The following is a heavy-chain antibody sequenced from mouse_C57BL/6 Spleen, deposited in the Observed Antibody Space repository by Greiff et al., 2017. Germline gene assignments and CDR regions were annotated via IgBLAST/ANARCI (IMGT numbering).Heavy chain of an antibody. J-gene: IGHJ2*01. CDR1: GYTFTEYT. V-gene: IGHV1-62-2*01. CDR2: FYPGSGSI. CDR3: ARHEVDWGYFDY. D-gene: IGHD4-1*01. Sequence: VHLVESGAELVKPGASVKLSCKASGYTFTEYTIHWVKQRSGQGLEWIGWFYPGSGSIKYNEKFKDKATLTADKSSSTVYMELSRLTSEDSAVYFCARHEVDWGYFDYWGQGTTLTVSS.